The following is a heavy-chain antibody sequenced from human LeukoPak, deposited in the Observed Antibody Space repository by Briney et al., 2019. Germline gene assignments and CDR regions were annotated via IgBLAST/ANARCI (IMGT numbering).Heavy chain of an antibody. V-gene: IGHV3-7*01. D-gene: IGHD6-19*01. Sequence: QAGGSLRLSCAASGFTFSSYWMSWVRQAPGKGLEWVANIKQDGSENYYVDSVQGRFTISRDNAKNSLYLQMNSLRAEDTAVYYCARDLYHSSSGPTDYWGQGTLVTVSS. CDR2: IKQDGSEN. J-gene: IGHJ4*02. CDR1: GFTFSSYW. CDR3: ARDLYHSSSGPTDY.